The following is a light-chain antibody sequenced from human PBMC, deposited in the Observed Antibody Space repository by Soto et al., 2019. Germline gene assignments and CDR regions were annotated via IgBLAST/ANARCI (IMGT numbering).Light chain of an antibody. CDR3: QQSYSTPGLT. V-gene: IGKV1-39*01. CDR1: QSISSY. Sequence: DLQMTQSPSSLSASVGDRVTITCRASQSISSYLNWYQQKPGKAPKLLIYAASSLQSGVPSRFSGSGSGTDFTLNISSLQPEDFATYYCQQSYSTPGLTFGGGTKVAIK. CDR2: AAS. J-gene: IGKJ4*01.